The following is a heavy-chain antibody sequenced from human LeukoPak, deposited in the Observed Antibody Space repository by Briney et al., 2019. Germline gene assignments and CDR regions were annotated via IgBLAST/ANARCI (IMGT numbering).Heavy chain of an antibody. D-gene: IGHD3-3*01. CDR3: ARFGDRCDFWSGGIYLDV. CDR1: GYSISSGYY. Sequence: SETLSLTCAVSGYSISSGYYWGWIRQPPGKGLEWIGSIYHSGSTYYNPSLKSRVTISVDTSKNQFSLKLSSVTAADTAVYYCARFGDRCDFWSGGIYLDVWGKGTTVTVSS. V-gene: IGHV4-38-2*01. CDR2: IYHSGST. J-gene: IGHJ6*03.